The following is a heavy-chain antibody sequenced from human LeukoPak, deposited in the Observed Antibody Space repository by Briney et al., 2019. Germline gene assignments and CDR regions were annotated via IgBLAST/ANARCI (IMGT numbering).Heavy chain of an antibody. Sequence: GSLRLSCAASGFTVSSNYMSWVRQAPGKGLEWVSVIYSGGSTYYADSVKGRFTISRDNAKNSLYLQMNSLRVEDTAVYYCAREIPGGATTLDYWGQGTLVTVSS. D-gene: IGHD1-26*01. V-gene: IGHV3-66*01. CDR3: AREIPGGATTLDY. CDR2: IYSGGST. J-gene: IGHJ4*02. CDR1: GFTVSSNY.